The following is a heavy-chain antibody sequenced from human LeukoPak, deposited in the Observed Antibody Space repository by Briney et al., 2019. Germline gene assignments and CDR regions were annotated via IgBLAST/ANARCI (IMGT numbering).Heavy chain of an antibody. V-gene: IGHV3-11*04. D-gene: IGHD2-15*01. CDR3: ARRDCSDHYLDN. J-gene: IGHJ4*02. CDR2: ISSSGSTI. CDR1: GFTFSDYY. Sequence: GGPLSLPCAASGFTFSDYYMSWIRQAPGKGLEWVSYISSSGSTIYYADSVKGRFTISRDNAKNSLYLQMNSLRAEDTAVYYCARRDCSDHYLDNWGQGTLVPVSS.